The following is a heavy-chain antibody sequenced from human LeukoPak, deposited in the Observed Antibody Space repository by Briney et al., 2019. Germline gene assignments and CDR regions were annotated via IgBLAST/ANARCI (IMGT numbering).Heavy chain of an antibody. CDR1: GFTFSSYA. V-gene: IGHV3-23*01. D-gene: IGHD4-17*01. J-gene: IGHJ4*02. CDR3: AKDQYYGDYDGFDY. CDR2: ISGCGGST. Sequence: GGSLRLSCAASGFTFSSYAVSWVRQAPGKGLEWVSAISGCGGSTYYADSVKGRFTISRENSKNALYLQMNSLRAEDTAVYYCAKDQYYGDYDGFDYWGQGALVTVSS.